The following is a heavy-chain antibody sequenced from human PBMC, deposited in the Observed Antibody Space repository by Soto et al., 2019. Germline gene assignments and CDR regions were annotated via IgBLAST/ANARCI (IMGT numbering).Heavy chain of an antibody. D-gene: IGHD4-17*01. J-gene: IGHJ6*02. CDR3: ARAHYGDYGYGMDV. CDR2: IYHSGSA. CDR1: GGSISSGGYS. V-gene: IGHV4-30-2*01. Sequence: QLQLQESGSGLVKPSQTLSLTCAVSGGSISSGGYSWTWIRQPPGKGLEWIGYIYHSGSAYYNPSLKGRVTTSVDRSKNPSSLKLRSVTAADTAVYYCARAHYGDYGYGMDVWGQGTTVTVSS.